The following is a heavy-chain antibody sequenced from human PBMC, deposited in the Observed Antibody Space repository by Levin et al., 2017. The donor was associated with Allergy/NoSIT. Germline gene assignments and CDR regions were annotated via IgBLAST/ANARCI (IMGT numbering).Heavy chain of an antibody. Sequence: GESLKISCKASGYTFTSYGISWVRQAPGQGLEWMGWISAYNGNTKYAQKLQGRVTMTTDTSTSTAYMELRSLTSDDTAVYYCARRYCSNDVCDPDLGWFDPWGQGTLVTVSS. CDR2: ISAYNGNT. CDR3: ARRYCSNDVCDPDLGWFDP. D-gene: IGHD2-8*01. J-gene: IGHJ5*02. V-gene: IGHV1-18*01. CDR1: GYTFTSYG.